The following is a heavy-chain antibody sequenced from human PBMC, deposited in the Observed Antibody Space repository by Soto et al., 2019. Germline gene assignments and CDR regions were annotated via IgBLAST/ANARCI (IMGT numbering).Heavy chain of an antibody. CDR3: ATVRSRWNIDY. CDR1: GASINTDDHY. CDR2: IYHSGST. J-gene: IGHJ4*02. Sequence: QVQLQESGPELVKPSQTLSLTCSVSGASINTDDHYLAWLRQPPGKGLEWIGYIYHSGSTHYNPSLKCLIFTSLDTSKNQFSLQLTSVTAADTAVYYCATVRSRWNIDYWGQGTLVTVSS. V-gene: IGHV4-30-4*01. D-gene: IGHD6-13*01.